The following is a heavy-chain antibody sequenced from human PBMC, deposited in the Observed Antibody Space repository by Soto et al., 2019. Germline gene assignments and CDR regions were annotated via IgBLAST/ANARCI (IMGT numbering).Heavy chain of an antibody. J-gene: IGHJ5*02. Sequence: VGSLRLSCAASGFSFSDHAMHWVRRAPGKGLEWVALVAHDGTSKYYAGSVKGRFTISSDKSSNTLFLQMDSLDTEDTAVYYCARDNRITGIVAETDLWGRGTLVTVS. CDR1: GFSFSDHA. CDR2: VAHDGTSK. V-gene: IGHV3-30-3*01. CDR3: ARDNRITGIVAETDL. D-gene: IGHD1-20*01.